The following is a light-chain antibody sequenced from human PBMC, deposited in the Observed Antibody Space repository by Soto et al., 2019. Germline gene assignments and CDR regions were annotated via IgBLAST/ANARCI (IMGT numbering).Light chain of an antibody. J-gene: IGKJ4*01. CDR1: QSFSSG. CDR2: GAS. CDR3: QQYNSL. V-gene: IGKV1-5*01. Sequence: DIQMTQSPSTLSASVGDRVTITCRASQSFSSGLAWYQQKPGKAPKLLIYGASSLESGVPSRFSGSGSGTEFTLTISSLQPDDFATYYCQQYNSLFGGGTKVDI.